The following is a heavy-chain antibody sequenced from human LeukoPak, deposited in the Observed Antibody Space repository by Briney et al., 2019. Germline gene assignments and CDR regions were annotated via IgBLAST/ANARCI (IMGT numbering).Heavy chain of an antibody. CDR1: GFTFSSYA. D-gene: IGHD3-10*01. V-gene: IGHV3-30-3*01. CDR3: ARGAGEDYFDY. J-gene: IGHJ4*02. Sequence: GGSLRLSCAASGFTFSSYAMHWVRQAPGKGLEWVAVISYDGSNKYYADSVKGRFTISRDNSKNTLYLQMNSLRAEDTAVYYCARGAGEDYFDYWGQGTLVTVSS. CDR2: ISYDGSNK.